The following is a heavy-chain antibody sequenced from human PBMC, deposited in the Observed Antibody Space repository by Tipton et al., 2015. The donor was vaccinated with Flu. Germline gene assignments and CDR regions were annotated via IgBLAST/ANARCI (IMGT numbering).Heavy chain of an antibody. D-gene: IGHD4-11*01. CDR1: GDSISSDYY. J-gene: IGHJ5*02. CDR2: IHRYGTT. Sequence: LRLSCTVSGDSISSDYYWGWIRQPPGKGLEWIATIHRYGTTYYNPSLKSRVTISIDTSRNQFSLEMRSVTAADMAVYYCARRDFSSYVSDPKNWFDPWGQGTLVTVSS. V-gene: IGHV4-38-2*02. CDR3: ARRDFSSYVSDPKNWFDP.